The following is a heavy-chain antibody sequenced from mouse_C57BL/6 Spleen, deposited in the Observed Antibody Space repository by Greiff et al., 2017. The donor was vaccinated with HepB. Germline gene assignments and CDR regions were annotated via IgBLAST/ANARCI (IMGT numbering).Heavy chain of an antibody. Sequence: QVQLQQPGAELVRPGSSVKLSCKASGYTFTSYWMHWVKQRPIQGLEWIGNIDPSDSETHYNQKFKDKATLTVDKSSSTDYMHLSSLTSEDSAVYYCARSSNYPYDYFDYWGQGTTLPVSS. J-gene: IGHJ2*01. CDR3: ARSSNYPYDYFDY. CDR2: IDPSDSET. V-gene: IGHV1-52*01. CDR1: GYTFTSYW. D-gene: IGHD2-5*01.